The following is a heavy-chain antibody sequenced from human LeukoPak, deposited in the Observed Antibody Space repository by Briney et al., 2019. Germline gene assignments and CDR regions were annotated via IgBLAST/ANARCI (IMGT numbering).Heavy chain of an antibody. CDR1: GFTFSSYS. D-gene: IGHD2-2*01. V-gene: IGHV3-21*01. Sequence: GGSLRLSCAASGFTFSSYSMNWVRQAPGKGLEWVSSISSSSSYIYYADSVKGRFTISRDNAKNSLYLQMSSLRAEDTAVYYCARDGYCSSTNCYGGYWGQGSLVTVSS. CDR3: ARDGYCSSTNCYGGY. J-gene: IGHJ4*02. CDR2: ISSSSSYI.